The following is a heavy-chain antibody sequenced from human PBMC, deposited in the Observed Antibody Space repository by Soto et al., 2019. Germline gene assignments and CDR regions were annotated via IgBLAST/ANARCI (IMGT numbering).Heavy chain of an antibody. J-gene: IGHJ4*02. CDR1: GFTFSGSA. Sequence: EVQLVESGGGLVQPGGSLKLSCAASGFTFSGSAMHWVRQASGKGLEWVGRIRSKAYSYATAYAASMKGRFTISRDDSKNTAYLQKNGLKAEDTAIYYCTSAYKRTSVTTGDLDYWGQGTLVTVSS. CDR3: TSAYKRTSVTTGDLDY. D-gene: IGHD4-17*01. V-gene: IGHV3-73*01. CDR2: IRSKAYSYAT.